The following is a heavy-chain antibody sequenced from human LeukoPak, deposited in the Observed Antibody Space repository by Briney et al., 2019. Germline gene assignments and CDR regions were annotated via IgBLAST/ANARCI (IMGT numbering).Heavy chain of an antibody. J-gene: IGHJ4*02. CDR2: IYHSGST. V-gene: IGHV4-4*02. Sequence: PSETLSLTCAVSGGSISSSNWWSWVRQPPGKGLEWIGEIYHSGSTNYNPSLKSRVTISVDKSKNQFSLKLSSVTAADTAVYYCASKGRGGGYSYSHFDYWGQGTLVTVSS. CDR1: GGSISSSNW. CDR3: ASKGRGGGYSYSHFDY. D-gene: IGHD5-18*01.